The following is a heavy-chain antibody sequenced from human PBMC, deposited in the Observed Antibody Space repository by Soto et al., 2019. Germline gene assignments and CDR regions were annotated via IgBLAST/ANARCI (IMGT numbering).Heavy chain of an antibody. D-gene: IGHD2-2*01. CDR3: ARGAYQLLLSWFDP. J-gene: IGHJ5*02. Sequence: ASVKVSCKASGYTFTSYAMHWVRQAPGQRLEWMGWINAGNGNTKYSQKFQGRVTITRDTSASTAYMELSSLRSEDTAVYYCARGAYQLLLSWFDPWGQGTLVTVSS. CDR1: GYTFTSYA. V-gene: IGHV1-3*01. CDR2: INAGNGNT.